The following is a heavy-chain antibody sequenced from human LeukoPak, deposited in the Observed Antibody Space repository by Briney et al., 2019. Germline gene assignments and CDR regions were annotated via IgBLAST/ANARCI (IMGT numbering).Heavy chain of an antibody. CDR2: ISAYNGNT. D-gene: IGHD3-22*01. Sequence: ASVKVSCKASGYTFTSYGISWVRQAPGQGLEWMGWISAYNGNTNYAQKLQGRVTMTTDTSTSTGYMELRSLRPDDTAVYYCARDYYDSSGNFYYWGQGTLVTVSS. J-gene: IGHJ4*02. V-gene: IGHV1-18*01. CDR3: ARDYYDSSGNFYY. CDR1: GYTFTSYG.